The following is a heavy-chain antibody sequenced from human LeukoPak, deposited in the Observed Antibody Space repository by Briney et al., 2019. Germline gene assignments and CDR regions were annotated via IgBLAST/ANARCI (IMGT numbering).Heavy chain of an antibody. D-gene: IGHD6-19*01. Sequence: SETLSLTCAVYGGSFSGYYWSWICQPPGKGLEWIGEINHSGSTNYNPSLKSRVTISVDTSKNQFSLKLSSVTAADTAVYYCARGKRLVRFDYWGQGTLVTVSS. V-gene: IGHV4-34*01. J-gene: IGHJ4*02. CDR1: GGSFSGYY. CDR3: ARGKRLVRFDY. CDR2: INHSGST.